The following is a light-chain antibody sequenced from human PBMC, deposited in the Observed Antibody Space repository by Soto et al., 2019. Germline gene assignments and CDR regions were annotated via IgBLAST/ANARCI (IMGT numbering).Light chain of an antibody. CDR2: GAS. V-gene: IGKV3D-15*01. CDR3: QQYNSWPPIT. CDR1: QSVGSN. J-gene: IGKJ5*01. Sequence: EIVMTQSPATLSVSPGGGASLSCSASQSVGSNLAWYQQQTGQAPRLLIYGASTRATGIPARFSGGGSGTEFTLTISSLQSEDFGLYYCQQYNSWPPITFGRGTRLEIK.